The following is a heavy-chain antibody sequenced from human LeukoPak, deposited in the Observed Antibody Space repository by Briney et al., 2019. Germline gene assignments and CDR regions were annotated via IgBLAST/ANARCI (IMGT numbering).Heavy chain of an antibody. CDR1: GYTFTGYY. V-gene: IGHV1-2*02. D-gene: IGHD3-9*01. CDR3: ARDSDDILTGYYSL. Sequence: ASVKVSCKASGYTFTGYYMHWVRQAPGQGLEWMGWINPNSGGTNYAQKFQGRVTMTRDTSISTAYMELSRLRSDDTAVYYCARDSDDILTGYYSLWGQGTLVTVSS. J-gene: IGHJ4*02. CDR2: INPNSGGT.